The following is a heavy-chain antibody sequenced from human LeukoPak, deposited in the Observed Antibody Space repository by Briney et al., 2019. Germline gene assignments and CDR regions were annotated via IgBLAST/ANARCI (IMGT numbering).Heavy chain of an antibody. Sequence: SETLSLTCTVSGGSISSGGFYWSWIRQHPGKGLEWIGYIYYSGSTYYNPSLKSRVTISVDTSKNQFSLKLSSVTAADTAVYYCAGDSSGTTVTTDGMLVWRQGTTVTVSS. CDR3: AGDSSGTTVTTDGMLV. V-gene: IGHV4-31*03. J-gene: IGHJ6*02. CDR1: GGSISSGGFY. CDR2: IYYSGST. D-gene: IGHD4-17*01.